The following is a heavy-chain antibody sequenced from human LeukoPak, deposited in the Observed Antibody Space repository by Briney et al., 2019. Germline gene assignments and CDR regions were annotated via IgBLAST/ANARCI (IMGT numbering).Heavy chain of an antibody. CDR2: INPKSGDT. CDR3: ARAISSSPASYYYFYMDV. Sequence: ASVTVSCKASGYTFSGYYIHWVRQAPGQGLEWMGWINPKSGDTNYAQKFQGRVTMTRDTSISTAYMELSRLRSDDAAVYYCARAISSSPASYYYFYMDVWGKGTTVTVSS. V-gene: IGHV1-2*02. CDR1: GYTFSGYY. D-gene: IGHD6-6*01. J-gene: IGHJ6*03.